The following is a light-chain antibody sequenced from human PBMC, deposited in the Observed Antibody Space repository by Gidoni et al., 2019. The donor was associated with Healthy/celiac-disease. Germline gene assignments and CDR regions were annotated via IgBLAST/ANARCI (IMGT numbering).Light chain of an antibody. CDR1: QSVSSY. CDR3: QQRSNWPT. J-gene: IGKJ5*01. Sequence: EIVLTQAPATLSLSPGARATLPCRASQSVSSYLAWYQQKPGQAPRLLIYDASNRPTGIPARCSGSGSGTDFTLTISSLEAEDVAVYCCQQRSNWPTFGQGTRLEIK. V-gene: IGKV3-11*01. CDR2: DAS.